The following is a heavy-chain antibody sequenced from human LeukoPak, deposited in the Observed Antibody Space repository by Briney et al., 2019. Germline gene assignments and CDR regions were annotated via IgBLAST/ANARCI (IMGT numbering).Heavy chain of an antibody. D-gene: IGHD2-8*01. V-gene: IGHV4-59*01. CDR3: ARTGMLSNWFDP. Sequence: SETLSLTCTVSGGSISSYYWSWIRQPPGKGLEWIGYIYYSGSANYNPSLKSRVTISVDTSKNQFSLKLSSVTAADTAVCYCARTGMLSNWFDPWGQGTLVTVSS. CDR2: IYYSGSA. CDR1: GGSISSYY. J-gene: IGHJ5*02.